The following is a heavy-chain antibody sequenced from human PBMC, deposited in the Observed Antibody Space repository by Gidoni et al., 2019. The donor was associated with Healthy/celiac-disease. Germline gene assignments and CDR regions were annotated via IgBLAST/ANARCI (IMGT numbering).Heavy chain of an antibody. CDR1: GSSISSGYY. CDR2: IYHSGST. J-gene: IGHJ4*02. CDR3: ARDPYSSSPNFDY. Sequence: QVQLQESGPGLVKPSETLSLTCAVSGSSISSGYYWGWIRQPPGKGLEWIGSIYHSGSTYYNPSLKSRVTISVDTSKNQFSLKLSSVTAADTAVYYCARDPYSSSPNFDYWGQGTLVTVSS. V-gene: IGHV4-38-2*02. D-gene: IGHD6-6*01.